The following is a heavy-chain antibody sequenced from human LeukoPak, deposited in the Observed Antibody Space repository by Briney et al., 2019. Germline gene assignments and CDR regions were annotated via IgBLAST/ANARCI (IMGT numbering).Heavy chain of an antibody. CDR2: IIPIFGTA. CDR1: GGTFSSYA. V-gene: IGHV1-69*01. J-gene: IGHJ4*02. D-gene: IGHD1-7*01. Sequence: GSSVKVSCKSSGGTFSSYAISWVRQAPGQGLEWMGGIIPIFGTANYAQKFQGRVTITADESTSTAYMELSSLRSEDTAVYYCARDLEGTSDHDTDYWGQGTLVTVSS. CDR3: ARDLEGTSDHDTDY.